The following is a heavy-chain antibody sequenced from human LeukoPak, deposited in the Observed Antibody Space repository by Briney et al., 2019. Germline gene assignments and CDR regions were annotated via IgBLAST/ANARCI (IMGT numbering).Heavy chain of an antibody. CDR1: GGSFSNSY. V-gene: IGHV4-34*01. CDR2: INHIGNT. Sequence: SETLSLTCAVYGGSFSNSYWSWIRQSPGKGLEWIGEINHIGNTNYNPSLKSRVTMSVDTSKNQFSLRLTSVTAADTAVYYCARQTGSGLFILPGGQGTLVTVSS. CDR3: ARQTGSGLFILP. J-gene: IGHJ4*02. D-gene: IGHD3/OR15-3a*01.